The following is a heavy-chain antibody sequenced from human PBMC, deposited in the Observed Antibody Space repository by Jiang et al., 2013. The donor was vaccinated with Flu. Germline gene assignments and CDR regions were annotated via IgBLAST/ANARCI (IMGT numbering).Heavy chain of an antibody. CDR2: IYYSGST. CDR1: GGSISSSSYY. J-gene: IGHJ3*02. Sequence: LLKPSETLSLTCTVSGGSISSSSYYWGWIRQPPGKGLEWIGSIYYSGSTYYNPSLKSRVTISVDTSKNQFSLKLSSVTAADTAVYYCARPDPNCSSTSCFSNAFDIWGQGTMVTVSS. CDR3: ARPDPNCSSTSCFSNAFDI. D-gene: IGHD2-2*01. V-gene: IGHV4-39*01.